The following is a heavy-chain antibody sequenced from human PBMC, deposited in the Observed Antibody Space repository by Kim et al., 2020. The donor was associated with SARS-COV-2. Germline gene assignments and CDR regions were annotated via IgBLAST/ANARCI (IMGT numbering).Heavy chain of an antibody. Sequence: TNYNPSHKARGTISVDTSKKQFSLRLSSVTAADAAVYYCARHLRNWYFDLWGRGTLVTVSS. V-gene: IGHV4-39*01. CDR3: ARHLRNWYFDL. J-gene: IGHJ2*01. CDR2: T.